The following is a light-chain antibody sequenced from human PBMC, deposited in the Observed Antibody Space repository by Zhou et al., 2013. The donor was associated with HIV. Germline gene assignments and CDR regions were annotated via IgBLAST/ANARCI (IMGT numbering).Light chain of an antibody. CDR1: QSISSY. CDR2: AAS. V-gene: IGKV1-39*01. CDR3: QQXKSHPVT. J-gene: IGKJ4*01. Sequence: DIQMTQSPSTLSASVGDRVTITCRASQSISSYLNWYQQKPGKAPKLLIYAASSLQSGVPSRFSGSGSGTEFTLTISSLQPEDFATYYCQQXKSHPVTFGGGTKVEI.